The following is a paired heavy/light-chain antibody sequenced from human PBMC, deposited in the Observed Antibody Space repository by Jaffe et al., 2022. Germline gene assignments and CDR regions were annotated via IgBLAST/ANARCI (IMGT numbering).Light chain of an antibody. CDR1: SLRTFY. V-gene: IGLV3-19*01. Sequence: SSELTQDPTMSAALGQTVTITCQGDSLRTFYASWYLQRPGQAPVLVMHGKNVRPSGVPDRFSGSTSGDKASLTITGTQAEDEGDYHCNSRDISGSHIVFGGGTQLAVL. J-gene: IGLJ7*01. CDR3: NSRDISGSHIV. CDR2: GKN.
Heavy chain of an antibody. CDR3: VRHLSRSWYPPFGF. V-gene: IGHV4-39*01. Sequence: QLQLQESGPGLVKPSETLSLTCAVSNGSINSGGYYWGWVRQTPGKGLEWIATIYYSGSTYYNPSLKSRVTMSVDTSKNEFSLQLRSVTAADTAVYRCVRHLSRSWYPPFGFWGQGTLVTVSS. D-gene: IGHD6-13*01. CDR1: NGSINSGGYY. J-gene: IGHJ4*02. CDR2: IYYSGST.